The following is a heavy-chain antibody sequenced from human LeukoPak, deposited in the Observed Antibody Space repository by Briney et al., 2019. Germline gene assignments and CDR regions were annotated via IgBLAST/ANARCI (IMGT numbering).Heavy chain of an antibody. CDR1: GFTFSNYR. Sequence: GGPLRLSCAAAGFTFSNYRMNWVREAPGKGLEWVSSISSSSIYIYYADSLKGRFTISRDNAKNSLCLQMNSLRAEDTAVYYCARGRDGYNLVDAFDIWGQGIMVTVSS. CDR2: ISSSSIYI. CDR3: ARGRDGYNLVDAFDI. V-gene: IGHV3-21*01. D-gene: IGHD5-24*01. J-gene: IGHJ3*02.